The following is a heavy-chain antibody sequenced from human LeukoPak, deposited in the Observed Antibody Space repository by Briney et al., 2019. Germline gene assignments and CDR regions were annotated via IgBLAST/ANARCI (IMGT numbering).Heavy chain of an antibody. V-gene: IGHV4-39*01. CDR2: IYYSGST. CDR3: ARGEDGDYYFQH. CDR1: GGSISSSSYY. Sequence: SETLSLTCTVSGGSISSSSYYWGWIRQPPGKGLEWIGSIYYSGSTYSNPSLKSRVTISVDTSKNQFSLKLSSVTAADTAVYYCARGEDGDYYFQHWGQGTLVTVSS. J-gene: IGHJ1*01. D-gene: IGHD4-17*01.